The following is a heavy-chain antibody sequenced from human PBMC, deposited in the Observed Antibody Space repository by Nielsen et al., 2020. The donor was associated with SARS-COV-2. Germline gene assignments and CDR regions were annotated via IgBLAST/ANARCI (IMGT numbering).Heavy chain of an antibody. Sequence: ASVKVSCKASGYTFTSYDINWVRQATGQRLEWMGRMSPSSGKTDYAQKFQGRVRMTRNTSINTAYMELSSLRSDDTAVYYCVSGGYFDWLLAFDQWGQGTLVTVSS. CDR3: VSGGYFDWLLAFDQ. CDR1: GYTFTSYD. J-gene: IGHJ4*02. D-gene: IGHD3-9*01. CDR2: MSPSSGKT. V-gene: IGHV1-8*01.